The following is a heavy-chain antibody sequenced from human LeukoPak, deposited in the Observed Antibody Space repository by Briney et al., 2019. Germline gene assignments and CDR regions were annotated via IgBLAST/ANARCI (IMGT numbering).Heavy chain of an antibody. D-gene: IGHD6-13*01. CDR2: INPNSGGT. J-gene: IGHJ4*02. V-gene: IGHV1-2*02. CDR3: ARFTAAAGHD. CDR1: GYTFTGYY. Sequence: ASVKVSCKASGYTFTGYYMHWVRQAPGQGLEWMGWINPNSGGTNYAQKFQGRVTMTWDTSISTAYMELGRLTSGDTAVYYCARFTAAAGHDWGQGTLVTVSS.